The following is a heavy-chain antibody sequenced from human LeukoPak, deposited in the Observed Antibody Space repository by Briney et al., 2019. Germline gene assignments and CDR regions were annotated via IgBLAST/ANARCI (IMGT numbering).Heavy chain of an antibody. CDR1: GFTFSNYW. CDR2: IKQDGSDK. D-gene: IGHD6-6*01. V-gene: IGHV3-7*01. J-gene: IGHJ4*02. CDR3: ARIGYSSSSFDY. Sequence: GGSLRLSCAASGFTFSNYWMSWVRQAPGKGLEWVANIKQDGSDKNYVDSLKGRFTIPRDNAKNSLYLQMNSLRAEDTAVYYCARIGYSSSSFDYWGQGTLVTVSS.